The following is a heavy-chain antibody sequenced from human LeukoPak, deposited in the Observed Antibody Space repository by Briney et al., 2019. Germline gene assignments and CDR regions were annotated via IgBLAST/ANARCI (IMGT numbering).Heavy chain of an antibody. Sequence: SETLSLTCTVSGGSISSSTYYWGWIRQSPGKGLEWIGSIYYSGSTYYNPSLKSRVTISLDMSKNQFSLKLSSVTAADTAVYYCARVRSLDNSFDYWGQGTLVTVSS. J-gene: IGHJ4*02. D-gene: IGHD3/OR15-3a*01. CDR1: GGSISSSTYY. CDR3: ARVRSLDNSFDY. CDR2: IYYSGST. V-gene: IGHV4-39*07.